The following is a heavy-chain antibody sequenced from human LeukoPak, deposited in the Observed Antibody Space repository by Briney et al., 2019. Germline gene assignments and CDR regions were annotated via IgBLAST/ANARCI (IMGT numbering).Heavy chain of an antibody. D-gene: IGHD4-11*01. CDR1: GFTFSSYG. V-gene: IGHV3-30*18. Sequence: GGSLRLSCAASGFTFSSYGMHRVRQAPGKGLEWVAVISYDGSNKYHAHHVKGRITISRDNSKNTLYLQMNSLRAEDTAVYYCAKAFTVTLRAFDIWGQGTMVTVSS. CDR3: AKAFTVTLRAFDI. CDR2: ISYDGSNK. J-gene: IGHJ3*02.